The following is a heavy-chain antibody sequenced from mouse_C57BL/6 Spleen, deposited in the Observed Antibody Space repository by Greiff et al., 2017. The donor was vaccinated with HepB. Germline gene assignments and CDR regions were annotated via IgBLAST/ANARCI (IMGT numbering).Heavy chain of an antibody. J-gene: IGHJ2*01. Sequence: VQLQQSGAELVKPGASVKLSCKASGYTFTSYWMHWVKQRPGQGLEWIGMIHPNSGSTNYNEKFKSKATLTVDKSSSTAYMQLSSLTSEDSAVYYCAREGDYYHFDYWGQGTTLTVSS. CDR2: IHPNSGST. D-gene: IGHD1-1*01. V-gene: IGHV1-64*01. CDR3: AREGDYYHFDY. CDR1: GYTFTSYW.